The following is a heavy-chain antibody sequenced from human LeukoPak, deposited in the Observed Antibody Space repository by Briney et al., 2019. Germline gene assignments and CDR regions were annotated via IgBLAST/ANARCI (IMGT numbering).Heavy chain of an antibody. J-gene: IGHJ5*02. V-gene: IGHV4-34*01. CDR3: ARGRNDFWSGYYRGRNWFDP. CDR1: GGSFSGYY. D-gene: IGHD3-3*01. Sequence: SETLSLTCAVYGGSFSGYYWSWIRQPPGKGLEWIGEINHSGSTNYNPSLKSRVTISVDTSKNQFSLKLSSVTAADTAVYYCARGRNDFWSGYYRGRNWFDPWGQGTLVTVSS. CDR2: INHSGST.